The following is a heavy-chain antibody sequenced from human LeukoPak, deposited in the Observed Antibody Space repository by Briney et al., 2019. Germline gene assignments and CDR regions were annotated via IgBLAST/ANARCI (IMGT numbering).Heavy chain of an antibody. CDR3: AKHWYYDILTGYSPHFDY. D-gene: IGHD3-9*01. CDR1: GFTFDDYG. J-gene: IGHJ4*02. CDR2: INWNGGST. Sequence: GGSLRLSCAASGFTFDDYGMSWVRQTPGKGLEWVSGINWNGGSTGYADSVKGRFTISRDNAKNSLYLQMNSLRAEDTAVYYCAKHWYYDILTGYSPHFDYWGQGTLVAVSS. V-gene: IGHV3-20*04.